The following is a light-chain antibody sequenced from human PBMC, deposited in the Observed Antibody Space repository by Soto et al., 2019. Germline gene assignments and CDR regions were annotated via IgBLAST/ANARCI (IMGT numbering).Light chain of an antibody. CDR1: QSISSN. CDR2: GAS. Sequence: EIVMTQSPATLSVSPGERATLSRRAGQSISSNLAWYQQKPGQAPRLLIYGASTRATGIPARFSGSGSGTEFTLTISSLQSEDFAVYYCQQYNNWTPGYTFGQGTKLEIK. CDR3: QQYNNWTPGYT. J-gene: IGKJ2*01. V-gene: IGKV3-15*01.